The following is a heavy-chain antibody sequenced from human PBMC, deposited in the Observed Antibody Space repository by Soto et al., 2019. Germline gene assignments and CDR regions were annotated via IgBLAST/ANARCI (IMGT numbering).Heavy chain of an antibody. CDR3: ARGGVY. CDR1: GFNFSNYD. V-gene: IGHV3-48*03. D-gene: IGHD2-8*01. Sequence: VESGGALVHPGGSLRLSCVTSGFNFSNYDMNWVRQAPGRGMEWIAFITATGFTTFYADSVRPRFTISRDNAQESVFLQMDSLAVEDTGNYYCARGGVYWGRGTPVTVSS. CDR2: ITATGFTT. J-gene: IGHJ4*02.